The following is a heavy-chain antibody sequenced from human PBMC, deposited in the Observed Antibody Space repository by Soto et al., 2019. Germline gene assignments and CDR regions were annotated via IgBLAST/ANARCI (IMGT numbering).Heavy chain of an antibody. J-gene: IGHJ6*02. CDR3: VKDHSSTSRTRFYYYYGMDV. CDR2: ISSNGGST. CDR1: GFTFSSYA. D-gene: IGHD2-2*01. Sequence: PGGSLRLSCSASGFTFSSYAMHWVRQAPGKGLEYVSAISSNGGSTYYADSVKGRFTISRDNSKNTLYLQMSSLRAEDTAVYYCVKDHSSTSRTRFYYYYGMDVRGQGTTVTVSS. V-gene: IGHV3-64D*06.